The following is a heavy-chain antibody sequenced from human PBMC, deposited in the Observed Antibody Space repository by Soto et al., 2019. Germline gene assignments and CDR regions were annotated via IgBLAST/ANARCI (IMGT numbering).Heavy chain of an antibody. J-gene: IGHJ4*02. D-gene: IGHD3-9*01. CDR1: GYTFTSYA. Sequence: ASVKVSCKASGYTFTSYAMHWVRQAPGQRLEWMGWINAGNGNTKYSQKFQGRVTITRDTSASTAYMELSSLRSEDTAVYYCARESGDYDILTGYYPYFDYWGQGTLVTVSS. CDR2: INAGNGNT. V-gene: IGHV1-3*01. CDR3: ARESGDYDILTGYYPYFDY.